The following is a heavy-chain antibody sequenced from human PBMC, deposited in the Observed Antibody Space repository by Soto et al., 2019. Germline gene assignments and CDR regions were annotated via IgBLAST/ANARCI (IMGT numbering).Heavy chain of an antibody. Sequence: ASVKVSCKASGYTFTSYAIHWVRQAPGQRLEWMGWINAGNGNTKYSQKFQGRVTITRDTSASTAYMDLSSLRSEDTAVYYCARAPDYAGSFAYGGRGPLVTVPS. CDR3: ARAPDYAGSFAY. CDR2: INAGNGNT. D-gene: IGHD4-17*01. V-gene: IGHV1-3*01. CDR1: GYTFTSYA. J-gene: IGHJ4*02.